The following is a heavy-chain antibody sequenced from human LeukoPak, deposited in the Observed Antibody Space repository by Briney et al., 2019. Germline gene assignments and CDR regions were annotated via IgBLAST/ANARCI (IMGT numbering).Heavy chain of an antibody. CDR3: AKSHLPNAYSGTYYCDY. D-gene: IGHD1-26*01. J-gene: IGHJ4*02. Sequence: GGSLRLXCAASGFTFSYYGMHWVRQAPGKGLESVAFIRYDESKKFYGDSVKGRFTISRDNSKNTLYLQMNSLRTEDTAAYYCAKSHLPNAYSGTYYCDYWGQGTLVTVSS. V-gene: IGHV3-30*02. CDR1: GFTFSYYG. CDR2: IRYDESKK.